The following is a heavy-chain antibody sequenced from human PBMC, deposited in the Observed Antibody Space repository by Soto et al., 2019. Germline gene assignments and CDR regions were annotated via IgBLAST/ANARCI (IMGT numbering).Heavy chain of an antibody. J-gene: IGHJ4*02. Sequence: GGSLRLSCVASGFTFRGDAMSWVRQAPGKGLEWVSSISGSGQMTHYADSVKGRFTISRDNSKNTLYLQMKSLRAEDTAVYYCARSEMTYNWNDWGQGTLVTVSS. V-gene: IGHV3-23*01. CDR2: ISGSGQMT. CDR3: ARSEMTYNWND. D-gene: IGHD1-20*01. CDR1: GFTFRGDA.